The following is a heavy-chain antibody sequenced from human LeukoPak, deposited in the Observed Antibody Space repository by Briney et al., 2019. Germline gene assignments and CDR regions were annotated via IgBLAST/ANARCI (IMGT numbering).Heavy chain of an antibody. J-gene: IGHJ4*02. D-gene: IGHD1-20*01. Sequence: ASVKVSCKASGYTFTSYDINWVRQATGQGLEWMGWMNPNSGNTGYAQKFQGRVTMTRNTSISTAYMELSSLRSEDTAVYYCARVLSRITGTIGYWGKGTLVTVSS. CDR1: GYTFTSYD. V-gene: IGHV1-8*01. CDR3: ARVLSRITGTIGY. CDR2: MNPNSGNT.